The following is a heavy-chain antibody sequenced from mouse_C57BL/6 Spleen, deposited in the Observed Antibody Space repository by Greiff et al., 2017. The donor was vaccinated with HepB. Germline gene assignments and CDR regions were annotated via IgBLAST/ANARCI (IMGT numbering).Heavy chain of an antibody. CDR1: GFNIKDYY. CDR2: IDPEDGET. J-gene: IGHJ4*01. V-gene: IGHV14-2*01. Sequence: EVQLQQSGAELVKPGASVKLSCTASGFNIKDYYMHWVKQRTEQGLEWIGRIDPEDGETKYAPKFRGKATITADTSSNTAYLQLSSLTSEDTAVYYCALYYGNFYAMDYWGQGTSVTVSS. CDR3: ALYYGNFYAMDY. D-gene: IGHD2-1*01.